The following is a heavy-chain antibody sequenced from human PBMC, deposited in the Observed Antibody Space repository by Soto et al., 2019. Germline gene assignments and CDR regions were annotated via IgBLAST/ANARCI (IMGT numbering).Heavy chain of an antibody. D-gene: IGHD3-10*01. CDR1: GYTFTSYA. CDR3: ARDNTVRGFIHYMDV. V-gene: IGHV1-3*01. CDR2: INAGNGNT. J-gene: IGHJ6*03. Sequence: ASVKVSCKASGYTFTSYAMHWVRQAPGQRLEWMGWINAGNGNTKYPQKFQGRVTITRDTSASTAYMELSSLRSEDTAVYYCARDNTVRGFIHYMDVWGKGTTVTVSS.